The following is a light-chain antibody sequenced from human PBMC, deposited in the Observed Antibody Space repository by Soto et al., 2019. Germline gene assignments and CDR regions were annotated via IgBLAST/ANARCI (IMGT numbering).Light chain of an antibody. CDR1: QSVSSY. J-gene: IGKJ2*01. Sequence: EIVLTQSPATLSLSPGERATLSCRASQSVSSYLAWYQQKPGQAPRLLIYDASNRATGIPARFSGSGSGTDFTLTISSREPEDFAVYYWQSRVTFGQGTKLEIK. CDR2: DAS. CDR3: QSRVT. V-gene: IGKV3-11*01.